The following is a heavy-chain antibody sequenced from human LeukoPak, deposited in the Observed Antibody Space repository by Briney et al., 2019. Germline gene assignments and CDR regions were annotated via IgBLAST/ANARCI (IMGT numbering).Heavy chain of an antibody. D-gene: IGHD6-19*01. CDR3: AKDLIAVAGTDYFDY. CDR2: ISGSGGST. Sequence: GGSLLLSCAASGFTFSSYAMSWVRQAPGKGLEWVSAISGSGGSTYYADSVKGRFTISRDNSKNTLYLQMNSLRAEDTAVYYCAKDLIAVAGTDYFDYWGQGTLVTVSS. V-gene: IGHV3-23*01. J-gene: IGHJ4*02. CDR1: GFTFSSYA.